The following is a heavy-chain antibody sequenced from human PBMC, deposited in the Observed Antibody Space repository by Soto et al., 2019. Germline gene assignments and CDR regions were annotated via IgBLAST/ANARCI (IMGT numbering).Heavy chain of an antibody. CDR3: ARAVNSYGYFDY. J-gene: IGHJ4*02. D-gene: IGHD5-18*01. CDR2: IGTAGDT. V-gene: IGHV3-13*01. Sequence: GGSLRLSCAASGFTFSSYDMHWVRQATGKGLEWVSAIGTAGDTYYPGSVKGRFTISRENAKNSLYLQMNSLRAEDTAVYYCARAVNSYGYFDYWGQGTLVTVSS. CDR1: GFTFSSYD.